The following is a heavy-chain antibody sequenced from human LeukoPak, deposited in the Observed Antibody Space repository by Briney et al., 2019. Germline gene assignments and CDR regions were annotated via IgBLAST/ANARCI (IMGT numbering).Heavy chain of an antibody. V-gene: IGHV3-23*01. CDR2: ISGSGDST. CDR1: GFTFSSYA. CDR3: ARVSGVVPAATLGWVDYYGMDV. D-gene: IGHD2-2*01. J-gene: IGHJ6*02. Sequence: GGSLRLSCAASGFTFSSYAMSWVRQAPGKGLEWVSAISGSGDSTYYADSVKGRFTISRDNSKNTLYLQMNSLRAEDTAVYYCARVSGVVPAATLGWVDYYGMDVWGQGTTVTVSS.